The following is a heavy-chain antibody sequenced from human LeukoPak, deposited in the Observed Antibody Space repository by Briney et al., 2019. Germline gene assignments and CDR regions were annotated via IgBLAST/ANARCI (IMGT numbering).Heavy chain of an antibody. CDR1: GYTFTSYD. D-gene: IGHD2-2*01. Sequence: ASVKVSCKASGYTFTSYDINWVRQAPGQGLEWMGWMNPNSGNTGYAQKFQGRVTMTRNTSISTAYMELSSLRSEDTAVYYCARVREYQLSELFDPWGQGTLVTVSS. J-gene: IGHJ5*02. CDR3: ARVREYQLSELFDP. V-gene: IGHV1-8*01. CDR2: MNPNSGNT.